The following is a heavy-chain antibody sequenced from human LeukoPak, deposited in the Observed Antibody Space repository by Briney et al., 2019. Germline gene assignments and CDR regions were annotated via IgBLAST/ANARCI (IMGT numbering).Heavy chain of an antibody. Sequence: XETLSLTCTVSGGSISSYYWSWIRQPPGKGLEWIGYIYYSGSTNYNPSLKSRVTISVDTSKNQFSLKLSSVTAADTAVYYCARVDYGMDVWGQGTTVTVSS. CDR2: IYYSGST. CDR1: GGSISSYY. CDR3: ARVDYGMDV. V-gene: IGHV4-59*12. J-gene: IGHJ6*02.